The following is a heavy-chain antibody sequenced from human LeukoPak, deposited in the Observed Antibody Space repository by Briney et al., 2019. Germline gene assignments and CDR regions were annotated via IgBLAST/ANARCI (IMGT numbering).Heavy chain of an antibody. V-gene: IGHV1-2*02. D-gene: IGHD3-3*01. J-gene: IGHJ4*02. Sequence: ASVKVSCKASGYTFTGYYMHWVRQAPGQGLEWMGWINPNSGGTNYAQKFQGRVTMTRDTPISTAYMELSRLRSDDTAVYYCARAGLRFLEWLGSYFDYWGQGTLVTVSS. CDR1: GYTFTGYY. CDR2: INPNSGGT. CDR3: ARAGLRFLEWLGSYFDY.